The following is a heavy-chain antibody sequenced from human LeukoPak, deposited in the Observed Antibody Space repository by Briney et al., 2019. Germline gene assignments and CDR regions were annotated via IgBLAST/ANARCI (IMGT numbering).Heavy chain of an antibody. D-gene: IGHD5-12*01. CDR2: ISSSSSYI. V-gene: IGHV3-21*04. J-gene: IGHJ4*02. CDR1: GFTFSSYS. CDR3: AKDPGQKWRFEYYSDY. Sequence: GGSLRLSCAASGFTFSSYSMNWVRQAPGKGLEWVSSISSSSSYIYYADSVKGRFTISRDNAKNSLYLQMNSLRAEDTAVYYCAKDPGQKWRFEYYSDYWGQGTLVTVSS.